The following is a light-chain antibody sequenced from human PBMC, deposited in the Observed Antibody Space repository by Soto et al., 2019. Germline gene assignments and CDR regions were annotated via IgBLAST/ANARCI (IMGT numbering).Light chain of an antibody. Sequence: DIQLTQSPSTLSAAVGDSVTITCRASQNIRNLLAWYQQKPGKAPKPLIYDASTLKTGVPSRFSGSGSGSEFNFTITGLQPDDFATHFCQQYNTYSTFGQGTRLEIK. V-gene: IGKV1-5*01. CDR1: QNIRNL. CDR2: DAS. J-gene: IGKJ5*01. CDR3: QQYNTYST.